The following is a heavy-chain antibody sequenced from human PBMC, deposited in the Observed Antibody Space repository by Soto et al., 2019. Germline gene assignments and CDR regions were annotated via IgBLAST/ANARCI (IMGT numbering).Heavy chain of an antibody. V-gene: IGHV3-72*01. CDR2: IRNKVNSYTT. J-gene: IGHJ4*02. Sequence: EVHLVESGGNLVQPGGSLRLSCAASGFTFSDPYMDWVRQAPGKGLEWVGRIRNKVNSYTTEYAASVQGRFTISRDDSKNSLYLQMNSLKTEDTAVYYCAIRAPVYWGQGTLVTVSS. CDR3: AIRAPVY. CDR1: GFTFSDPY.